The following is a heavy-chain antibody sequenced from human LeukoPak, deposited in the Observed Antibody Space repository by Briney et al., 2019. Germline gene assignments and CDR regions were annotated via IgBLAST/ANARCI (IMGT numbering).Heavy chain of an antibody. D-gene: IGHD6-19*01. CDR3: ARAGSSGWYHFDY. J-gene: IGHJ4*02. Sequence: GRSLRLSCAASGFTFDDCAMDWVGQAPGKGLEWVSIIYSGGSTYYADSVKGRFTISRDNSKNTLYLHMNSLRAEDTAVYYCARAGSSGWYHFDYWGQGTLVTVSS. CDR1: GFTFDDCA. V-gene: IGHV3-66*01. CDR2: IYSGGST.